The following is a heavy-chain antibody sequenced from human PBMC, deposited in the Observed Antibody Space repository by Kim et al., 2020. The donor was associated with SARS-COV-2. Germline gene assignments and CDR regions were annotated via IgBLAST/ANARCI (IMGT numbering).Heavy chain of an antibody. J-gene: IGHJ4*02. CDR1: GGSISSSNW. CDR2: IYHSGST. Sequence: SETLSLTCAVSGGSISSSNWWSWVRQPPGKGLEWTGEIYHSGSTNYNPSLKSRVTISVDKSKNQFSLELSSVTAADTAVYYCARGILTGYYGDPYYFDYWGQGTLVTVSS. V-gene: IGHV4-4*02. CDR3: ARGILTGYYGDPYYFDY. D-gene: IGHD3-9*01.